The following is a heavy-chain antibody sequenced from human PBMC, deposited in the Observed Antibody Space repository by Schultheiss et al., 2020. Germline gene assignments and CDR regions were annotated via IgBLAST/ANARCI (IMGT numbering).Heavy chain of an antibody. D-gene: IGHD2-15*01. V-gene: IGHV3-33*05. Sequence: WGSLRLSCAASGFTVSSNYMSWVRQAPGKGLEWVAVISYDGSNKYYADSVKGRFTISRDNSKNTLYLQMNSLRAEDTAVYYCAPPAYCSGGSCPRGVGPGGDYWGQGTLVTVSS. CDR2: ISYDGSNK. J-gene: IGHJ4*02. CDR1: GFTVSSNY. CDR3: APPAYCSGGSCPRGVGPGGDY.